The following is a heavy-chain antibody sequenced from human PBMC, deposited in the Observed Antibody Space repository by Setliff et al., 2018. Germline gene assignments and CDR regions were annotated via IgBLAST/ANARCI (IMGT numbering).Heavy chain of an antibody. J-gene: IGHJ6*02. D-gene: IGHD3-3*01. CDR1: GYTFTSYD. CDR3: ARDVPFWSGYYTGYYYYYGMDV. V-gene: IGHV1-8*02. Sequence: ASVKVSCKASGYTFTSYDINWVRQATGQGLEWMGWMNPNSGNTGYAQKFQGRATMTRNTSISTAYMELSSLGSEDTAVYYCARDVPFWSGYYTGYYYYYGMDVWGQGTTVTVSS. CDR2: MNPNSGNT.